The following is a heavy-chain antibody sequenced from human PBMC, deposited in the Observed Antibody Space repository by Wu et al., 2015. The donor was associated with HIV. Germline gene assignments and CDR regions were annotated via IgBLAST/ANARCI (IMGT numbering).Heavy chain of an antibody. CDR1: GNSLSELS. D-gene: IGHD5-24*01. J-gene: IGHJ4*02. CDR2: FNPEDGGT. V-gene: IGHV1-24*01. Sequence: VQLLQSGAEVKKPGASVKVSCRVSGNSLSELSIHWVRQAPGRGLEWLAGFNPEDGGTLFSQNLQGRVTMTRDTSINTVYMELNRVKSDDTAVYYCAGYGRGYNWFYYWGQGTPVTVSS. CDR3: AGYGRGYNWFYY.